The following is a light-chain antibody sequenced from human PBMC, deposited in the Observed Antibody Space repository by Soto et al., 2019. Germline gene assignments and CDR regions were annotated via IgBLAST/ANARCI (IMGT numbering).Light chain of an antibody. Sequence: EIVLTQSPGTLSLSPGERATLSCRASQSVKSSYLAWYQQKPGQPPRRLIYGASTRATGIPDRFIGSGSATDFTLTITRMEPEDFAVFYCQQYGSSPLTFGGGSKVEIK. CDR2: GAS. V-gene: IGKV3-20*01. J-gene: IGKJ4*01. CDR3: QQYGSSPLT. CDR1: QSVKSSY.